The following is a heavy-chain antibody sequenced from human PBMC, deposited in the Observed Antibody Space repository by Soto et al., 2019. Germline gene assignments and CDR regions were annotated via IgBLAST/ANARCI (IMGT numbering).Heavy chain of an antibody. Sequence: QVQLVQSGAEVKKPGSPVKVSCKASGGTFRSYAISWVRQAPGQGLEWMGGIIPIFGTANYAQKFQGRVTITADESTSTAYMELSSLRSEDTAVYYCAEYSSSWYGLDYWGQGTLVTVSS. CDR1: GGTFRSYA. J-gene: IGHJ4*02. V-gene: IGHV1-69*01. CDR3: AEYSSSWYGLDY. CDR2: IIPIFGTA. D-gene: IGHD6-13*01.